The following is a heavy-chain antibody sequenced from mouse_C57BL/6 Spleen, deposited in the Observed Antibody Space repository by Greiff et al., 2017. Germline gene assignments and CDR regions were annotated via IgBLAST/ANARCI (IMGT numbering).Heavy chain of an antibody. D-gene: IGHD2-5*01. Sequence: QVQLQQSGAELVRPGASVTLSCKASGYTFTDYEMHWVKQTPVHGLEWIGAIDPETGGTAYNQKFEGKAILTADKSSSTAYMELRSLTSEDSAVYYCTRSYSSPDYWGQGTTLTVSS. J-gene: IGHJ2*01. CDR2: IDPETGGT. V-gene: IGHV1-15*01. CDR1: GYTFTDYE. CDR3: TRSYSSPDY.